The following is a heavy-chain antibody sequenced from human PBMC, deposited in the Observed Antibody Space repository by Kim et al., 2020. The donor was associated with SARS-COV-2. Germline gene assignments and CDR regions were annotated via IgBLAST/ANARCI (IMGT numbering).Heavy chain of an antibody. V-gene: IGHV3-74*01. CDR2: INSDGSST. CDR1: GFTFSSYW. J-gene: IGHJ4*02. CDR3: TVTYYYGSGSPRDFDY. Sequence: GGSLRLSCAASGFTFSSYWMHWVRQAPGKGLVWVSRINSDGSSTSYADSVKGRFTISRDNAKNTLYLQMNSLRAEDTAVYYCTVTYYYGSGSPRDFDYWGQGTLVTVSA. D-gene: IGHD3-10*01.